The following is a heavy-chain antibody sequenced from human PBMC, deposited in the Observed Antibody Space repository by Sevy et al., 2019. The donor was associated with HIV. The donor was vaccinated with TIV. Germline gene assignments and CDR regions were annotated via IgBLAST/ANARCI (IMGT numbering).Heavy chain of an antibody. V-gene: IGHV1-18*01. D-gene: IGHD2-2*02. J-gene: IGHJ4*02. CDR2: ISAYNGNT. CDR3: ARDSGDCSSTSCYTGDY. CDR1: GYTFTSYG. Sequence: ASVKVSCKASGYTFTSYGISWVRQAPGQGLEWMGWISAYNGNTNYAQKLQGRVTMTPDTSTSKAYMELRSLRSDDTAVYYCARDSGDCSSTSCYTGDYWGQGTLVTVSS.